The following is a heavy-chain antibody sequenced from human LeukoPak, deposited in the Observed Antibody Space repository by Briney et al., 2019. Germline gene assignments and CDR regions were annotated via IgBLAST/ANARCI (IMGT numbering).Heavy chain of an antibody. CDR1: GSTFSSYS. CDR3: AREDYYYYYMDV. J-gene: IGHJ6*03. Sequence: GGSLRLSCAASGSTFSSYSMNWVRQAPGKGLEWVSSISSSSSYIYYADSVKGRFTISRDNAKNSLYLQMNSLRAEDTAVYYCAREDYYYYYMDVWGKGTTVTVSS. V-gene: IGHV3-21*01. CDR2: ISSSSSYI.